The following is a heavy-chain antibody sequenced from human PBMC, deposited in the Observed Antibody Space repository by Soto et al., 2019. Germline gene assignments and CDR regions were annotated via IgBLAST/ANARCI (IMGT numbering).Heavy chain of an antibody. CDR2: ISYDGSNK. J-gene: IGHJ6*03. CDR1: GFTFSSYG. D-gene: IGHD3-3*01. V-gene: IGHV3-30*18. Sequence: GGSLRLSCAASGFTFSSYGMHWVRQAPGKGLEWVAVISYDGSNKYYADSVKGRFTISRDNFKNTLYLQMNSLRAEDTAVYYCAKGSYDFWSGYYRARNEDYYMDVWGKGTTVTVSS. CDR3: AKGSYDFWSGYYRARNEDYYMDV.